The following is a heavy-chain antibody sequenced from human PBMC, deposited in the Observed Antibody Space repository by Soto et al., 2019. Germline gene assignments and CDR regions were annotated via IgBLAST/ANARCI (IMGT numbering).Heavy chain of an antibody. D-gene: IGHD2-15*01. V-gene: IGHV1-18*01. J-gene: IGHJ5*02. CDR2: ISAYNGNT. Sequence: QVQLVQSGAEVKKPGASVKVSCKASGYTFTNYGISWVRQAPGQGLEWMGWISAYNGNTKYAQKLQGRVTMTTDTSTSTAYMERRSLRSDDTAVYYCARDRRDKLLLNNWFDPWGQGTLVTVSS. CDR1: GYTFTNYG. CDR3: ARDRRDKLLLNNWFDP.